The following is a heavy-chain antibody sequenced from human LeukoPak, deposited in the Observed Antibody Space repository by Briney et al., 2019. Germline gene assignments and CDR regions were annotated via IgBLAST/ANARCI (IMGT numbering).Heavy chain of an antibody. J-gene: IGHJ4*02. CDR3: ARSIGGSGSYYDY. V-gene: IGHV1-18*01. CDR1: GYTFTSYG. D-gene: IGHD1-26*01. CDR2: ISAYNGNT. Sequence: ASVKVSCKASGYTFTSYGISWVRQAPGQGLEWMGWISAYNGNTNYAQKLQGRVTMTTDTSTSTAYIELRSLRSDDTAVYYCARSIGGSGSYYDYWGQGTLVTVSS.